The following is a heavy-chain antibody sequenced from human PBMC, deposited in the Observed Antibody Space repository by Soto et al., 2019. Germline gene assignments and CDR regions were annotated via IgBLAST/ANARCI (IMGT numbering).Heavy chain of an antibody. D-gene: IGHD2-15*01. CDR1: GYTFTSYY. CDR3: ARVGCSGGSCWTKYYYYGMDV. CDR2: INPSGGST. J-gene: IGHJ6*02. V-gene: IGHV1-46*01. Sequence: ASVKVSCKASGYTFTSYYMHWVRQAPGQGLEWMGIINPSGGSTSYAQKFQGRVTMTRDTSTSTVYMELNSLRAEDTAVYYCARVGCSGGSCWTKYYYYGMDVWGQGTTVTVSS.